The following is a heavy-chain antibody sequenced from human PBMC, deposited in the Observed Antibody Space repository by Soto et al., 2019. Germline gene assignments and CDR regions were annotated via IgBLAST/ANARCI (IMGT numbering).Heavy chain of an antibody. CDR1: GFTFGNYA. CDR3: AKSLVTPSDAFDL. J-gene: IGHJ3*01. Sequence: GGSRRLSCAASGFTFGNYAMNWVRQAPGQGLEWISSISDPGTSTYYANSVKGRFSMSRDNSKNTLFLQMNRLRADDTAVYFCAKSLVTPSDAFDLWGRGTLVTVSS. D-gene: IGHD2-21*02. V-gene: IGHV3-23*01. CDR2: ISDPGTST.